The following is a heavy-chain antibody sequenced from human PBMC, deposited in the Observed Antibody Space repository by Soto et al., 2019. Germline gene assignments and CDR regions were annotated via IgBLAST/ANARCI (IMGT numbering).Heavy chain of an antibody. V-gene: IGHV3-72*01. CDR2: TRNKGDSYTT. CDR1: GFTFSDHY. CDR3: ATGTVGAMDY. Sequence: GGSLRLSCAASGFTFSDHYMEWVRQAPGKGLEWVGRTRNKGDSYTTEYAASVRGRFTISRDDSKTSLYLQMNSLKTEDTALYYCATGTVGAMDYWGQGTLVTVSS. J-gene: IGHJ4*02. D-gene: IGHD1-26*01.